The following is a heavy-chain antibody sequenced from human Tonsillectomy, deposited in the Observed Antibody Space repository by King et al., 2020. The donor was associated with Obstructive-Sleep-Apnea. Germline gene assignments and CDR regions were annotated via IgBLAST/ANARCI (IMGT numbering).Heavy chain of an antibody. Sequence: VQLVESGGGLVQPGGSLKLSCAASGSTFSGSTMHWVRQASGKGLEWVGRIRSKANNYATVYAASVQGRFTLSRDDSKNTAFLQMNSLKTEDTAVYYCTRSGVVTAAFVHWGQGTLVTVSS. CDR1: GSTFSGST. V-gene: IGHV3-73*02. CDR3: TRSGVVTAAFVH. J-gene: IGHJ4*02. D-gene: IGHD2-21*02. CDR2: IRSKANNYAT.